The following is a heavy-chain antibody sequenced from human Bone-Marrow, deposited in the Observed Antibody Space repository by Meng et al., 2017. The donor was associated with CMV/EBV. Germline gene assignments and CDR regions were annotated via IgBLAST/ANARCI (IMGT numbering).Heavy chain of an antibody. CDR1: GDSISSSFFY. CDR2: IFYNGNT. D-gene: IGHD6-13*01. J-gene: IGHJ4*02. CDR3: ARDLIAASGKKGFDY. Sequence: GSLRISCTVSGDSISSSFFYWGWIRQPPGKGLEWIGSIFYNGNTFYNPSLWGRVTISVGTSKKHFSLRLSSVTAADTAVYYCARDLIAASGKKGFDYWGQGKLVTVSS. V-gene: IGHV4-39*07.